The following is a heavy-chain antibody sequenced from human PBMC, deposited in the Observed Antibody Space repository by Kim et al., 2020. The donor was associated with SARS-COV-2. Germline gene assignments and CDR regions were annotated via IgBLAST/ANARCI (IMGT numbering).Heavy chain of an antibody. CDR1: GFTFSSYG. V-gene: IGHV3-30*18. CDR3: AKDSDDDGDFYYYYGMDV. CDR2: ISYDGSNK. J-gene: IGHJ6*02. D-gene: IGHD4-17*01. Sequence: GGSLRLSCAASGFTFSSYGMHWVRQAPGKGLEWVAVISYDGSNKYSADSVKGRFTISRDNSQNTMYPQMNSLRAEDTAVYYCAKDSDDDGDFYYYYGMDVWGQGTTVTVSS.